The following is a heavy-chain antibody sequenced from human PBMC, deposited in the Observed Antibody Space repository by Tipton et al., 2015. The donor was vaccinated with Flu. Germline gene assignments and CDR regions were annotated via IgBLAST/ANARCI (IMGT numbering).Heavy chain of an antibody. CDR2: INPDGGDT. V-gene: IGHV1-2*02. CDR3: VRLFSGTYHIDY. CDR1: GYTFRGHY. Sequence: QLVQSGAEVKKPGASVKVSCKASGYTFRGHYMHWVRQAPGQGPEWMRWINPDGGDTSYAQKFQGRVTLTRDTSVSTAYMELSSLRSDDTALYYCVRLFSGTYHIDYWGQGTLVTVSS. D-gene: IGHD1-26*01. J-gene: IGHJ4*02.